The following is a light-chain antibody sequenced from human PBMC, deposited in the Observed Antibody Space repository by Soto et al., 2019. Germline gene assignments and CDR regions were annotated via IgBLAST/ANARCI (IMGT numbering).Light chain of an antibody. J-gene: IGLJ1*01. CDR3: TSFAPGRIYV. CDR1: SSDIGAYDY. V-gene: IGLV2-14*03. Sequence: QSVLTQPASVSGSPGQSITTSCSGTSSDIGAYDYVSWYQQHPGRAPKLIIYEVSLRFSGLSYRFSGSKSGNTTSLTISGLQAEDEGDYYCTSFAPGRIYVLGSGTKVTVL. CDR2: EVS.